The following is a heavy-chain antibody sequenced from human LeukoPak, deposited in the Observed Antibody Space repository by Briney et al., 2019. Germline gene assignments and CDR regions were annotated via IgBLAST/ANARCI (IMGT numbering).Heavy chain of an antibody. CDR3: ARAVHYDFWSGYDTSDY. CDR2: ISAYNGNT. V-gene: IGHV1-18*01. Sequence: ASVKVSCKASGYTFTSYGISWVRQAPGQGLEWMGWISAYNGNTNYAQKLQGRVTMTTDTSTSTAYMELRSLRSDDTAVYYCARAVHYDFWSGYDTSDYWGQGTLVTVSS. J-gene: IGHJ4*02. D-gene: IGHD3-3*01. CDR1: GYTFTSYG.